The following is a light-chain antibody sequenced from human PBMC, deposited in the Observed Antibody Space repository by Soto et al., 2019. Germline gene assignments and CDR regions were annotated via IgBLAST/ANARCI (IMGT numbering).Light chain of an antibody. CDR3: QQSFTTPLT. J-gene: IGKJ4*01. CDR2: VAS. V-gene: IGKV1-39*01. CDR1: QSIGRF. Sequence: DIQMTQSPSSLSASVGDRVTITCRASQSIGRFLNWHQQKPGKAPNVLINVASTLRSGVPSRFSGSGSGTDFNLTINSLQPEDFATYFCQQSFTTPLTLGGGTKVDIK.